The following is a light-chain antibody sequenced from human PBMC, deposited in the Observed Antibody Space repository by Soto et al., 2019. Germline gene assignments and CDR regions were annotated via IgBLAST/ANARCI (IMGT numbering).Light chain of an antibody. CDR3: MQALQTPYT. Sequence: DIVMTQSPLSLPVTPGEPASISCRSSQSLLHSNGYNYLDWYLQKPGQSPQLLIYLGSNRASGVXYMXSGSGSGTDFTLKISRVEAEDVGVYYCMQALQTPYTFGQGTKLEIK. CDR2: LGS. V-gene: IGKV2-28*01. J-gene: IGKJ2*01. CDR1: QSLLHSNGYNY.